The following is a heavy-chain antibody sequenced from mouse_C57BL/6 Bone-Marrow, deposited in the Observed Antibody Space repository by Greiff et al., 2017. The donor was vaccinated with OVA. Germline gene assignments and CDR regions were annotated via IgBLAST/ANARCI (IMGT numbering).Heavy chain of an antibody. CDR1: GYTFTSYW. J-gene: IGHJ2*01. Sequence: VQLQQPGAELVMPGASVKLSCKASGYTFTSYWMHWVKQRPGQGLEWIGEIDPSDSYTNYNQKFKGKSTLTADKSSSTAYMQLNSLTSEDSAVYYCALYYYGSSLWGKGTTLTVSS. D-gene: IGHD1-1*01. V-gene: IGHV1-69*01. CDR3: ALYYYGSSL. CDR2: IDPSDSYT.